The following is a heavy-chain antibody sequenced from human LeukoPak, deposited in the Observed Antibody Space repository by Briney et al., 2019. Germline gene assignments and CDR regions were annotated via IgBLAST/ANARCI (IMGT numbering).Heavy chain of an antibody. D-gene: IGHD6-13*01. CDR2: INHSGST. J-gene: IGHJ6*03. CDR1: GGSFSGYY. Sequence: SETLSLTCAVYGGSFSGYYWSSIRQPPGKGLEWIGEINHSGSTNYNPSLKSRVTISVDTSKNQFSLKLSSVTAADTAVYYCARDFAAAGPQLGADYYMDVWGKGTTVTVSS. CDR3: ARDFAAAGPQLGADYYMDV. V-gene: IGHV4-34*01.